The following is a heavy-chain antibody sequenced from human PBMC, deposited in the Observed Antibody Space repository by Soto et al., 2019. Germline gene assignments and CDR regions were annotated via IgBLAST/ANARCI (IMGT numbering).Heavy chain of an antibody. CDR1: GGSVNIGTYY. V-gene: IGHV4-61*01. Sequence: PSETLSLTCTVPGGSVNIGTYYWSWIRQPPGKGLEWIGFIHYSGSTNYNPSLKGRVTMSVDTSKNQFSLKLSSVTAADTAVYYCARHLTYCSAGSCYSDFPYYGMDVWGQGTTVTVSS. CDR2: IHYSGST. CDR3: ARHLTYCSAGSCYSDFPYYGMDV. D-gene: IGHD2-15*01. J-gene: IGHJ6*02.